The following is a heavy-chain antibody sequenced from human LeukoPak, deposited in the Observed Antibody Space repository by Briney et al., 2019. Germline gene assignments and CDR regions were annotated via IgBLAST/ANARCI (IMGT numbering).Heavy chain of an antibody. CDR3: AKSRSPGFDY. D-gene: IGHD1-14*01. Sequence: GGSLRLSCAASGFTFSTYAMTWVRQAPGKGLEWVSTISGSGGSTYYADSVKGRFTISRDNSKNTLYLQMNSLRAEDTAVYYCAKSRSPGFDYWGQGTLVTVSS. J-gene: IGHJ4*02. CDR1: GFTFSTYA. V-gene: IGHV3-23*01. CDR2: ISGSGGST.